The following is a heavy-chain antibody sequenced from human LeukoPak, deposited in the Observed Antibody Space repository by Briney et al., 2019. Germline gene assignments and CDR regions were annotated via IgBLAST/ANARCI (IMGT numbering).Heavy chain of an antibody. CDR3: ARDPSLPHYYDSSGYPVFDY. CDR1: GFTFTSYA. V-gene: IGHV3-23*01. D-gene: IGHD3-22*01. CDR2: LTGDGNT. J-gene: IGHJ4*02. Sequence: GGSLRLSCAASGFTFTSYAMSWVRKAPGKGLEWVSVLTGDGNTYYADSVKGRFTNSRDDSKNTLFLQMNSLRAEDTAVYYCARDPSLPHYYDSSGYPVFDYWGQGTLVTVSS.